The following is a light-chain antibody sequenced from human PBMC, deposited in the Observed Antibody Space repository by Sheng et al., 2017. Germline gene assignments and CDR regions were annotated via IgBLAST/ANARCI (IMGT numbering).Light chain of an antibody. Sequence: EIVLTQSPGTLSLSPGERATLSCRASQSLSGNSLAWYQQKPGQAPRLLIYGASIRATGIPDRFSGSGSGTDFTLTISRLEPEDFAVYYCQQYGSSPSTFGQGTRLEIK. CDR1: QSLSGNS. CDR2: GAS. J-gene: IGKJ5*01. V-gene: IGKV3-20*01. CDR3: QQYGSSPST.